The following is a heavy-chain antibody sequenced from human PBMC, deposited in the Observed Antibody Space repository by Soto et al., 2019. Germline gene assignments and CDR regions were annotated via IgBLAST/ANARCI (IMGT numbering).Heavy chain of an antibody. J-gene: IGHJ6*02. CDR2: ISWDGGST. CDR1: GFTVDDYT. V-gene: IGHV3-43*01. D-gene: IGHD3-10*01. Sequence: LSLSCADSGFTVDDYTMHWVRQATGKGLEWVSLISWDGGSTYYADSVKGRLTISRDNSKNSLYLQMNSLRTEDTALYYCAKDIGFPDYYYSGMDVWGQGTTVTVSS. CDR3: AKDIGFPDYYYSGMDV.